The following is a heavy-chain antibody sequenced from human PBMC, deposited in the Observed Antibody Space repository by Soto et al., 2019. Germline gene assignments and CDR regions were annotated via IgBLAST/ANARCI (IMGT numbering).Heavy chain of an antibody. Sequence: GGSLRLSCAASGFTFSSYGMHWVRQAPGKGLEWVAVIWYDGSNKYYADSVKGRFTISRDNSKNTLYLQMNSLRAEDTAVYYCARDHAYYDSSGYYGDWGQGTLVTVSS. V-gene: IGHV3-33*01. D-gene: IGHD3-22*01. CDR3: ARDHAYYDSSGYYGD. CDR1: GFTFSSYG. CDR2: IWYDGSNK. J-gene: IGHJ4*02.